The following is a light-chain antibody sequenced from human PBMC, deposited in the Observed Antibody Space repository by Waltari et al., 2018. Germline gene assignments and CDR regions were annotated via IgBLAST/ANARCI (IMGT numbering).Light chain of an antibody. CDR1: QNVSDN. V-gene: IGKV3-15*01. J-gene: IGKJ2*01. CDR3: QQYMNWPPGYT. Sequence: EILMTQSPVALSVSTGERPTLSCRASQNVSDNLAWYQQRPGQAPALLIYGVSIRAPGVPDRFSGGGSATHFTLTINSLQSSDSAVYYCQQYMNWPPGYTFGQGTKVEIK. CDR2: GVS.